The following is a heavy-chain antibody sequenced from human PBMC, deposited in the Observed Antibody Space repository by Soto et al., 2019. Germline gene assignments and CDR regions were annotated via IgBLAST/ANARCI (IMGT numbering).Heavy chain of an antibody. V-gene: IGHV3-21*01. D-gene: IGHD3-16*02. CDR3: ARDNYDYIWGSYRHDAFDI. J-gene: IGHJ3*02. Sequence: GGSLRLSCAASGFTFSSYSMNWVRQAPGKGLEWVSSISSSSSYIYYADSVKGRFTISRDNAKNSLYLQMNSLRAEDTAVYYCARDNYDYIWGSYRHDAFDIWGQGTMVTVSS. CDR2: ISSSSSYI. CDR1: GFTFSSYS.